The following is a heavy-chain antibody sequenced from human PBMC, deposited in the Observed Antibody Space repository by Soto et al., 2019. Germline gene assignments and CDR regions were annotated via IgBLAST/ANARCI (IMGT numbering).Heavy chain of an antibody. D-gene: IGHD2-21*02. CDR2: IWYDGSKK. CDR3: AREKGKVVTAKPRIGGYYYAMDV. CDR1: GFTFSDCG. V-gene: IGHV3-33*01. Sequence: QLQLVESGGGVVHPGRSLRLSCAASGFTFSDCGMHWVRQAPGKGLEWVAVIWYDGSKKYYADSVKGRFTISRDDSKKKVYLQMNSLRAEGTAVYYCAREKGKVVTAKPRIGGYYYAMDVWGQGTTVTVSS. J-gene: IGHJ6*02.